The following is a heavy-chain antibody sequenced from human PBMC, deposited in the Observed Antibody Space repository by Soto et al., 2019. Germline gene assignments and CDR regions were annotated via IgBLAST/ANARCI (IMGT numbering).Heavy chain of an antibody. CDR2: IFYSGST. V-gene: IGHV4-61*01. CDR1: GCSVSSGSYY. D-gene: IGHD3-3*01. CDR3: ARDVEPHQGYDLWRCYYTSCCWYLEL. Sequence: SETLCLTCTVSGCSVSSGSYYWSWIRQPPGKGLEWIGYIFYSGSTNYNPSLKSRVTRSVDTSKNQFSLTLSPVTAADTAGYYCARDVEPHQGYDLWRCYYTSCCWYLELWGRGTLVTVSS. J-gene: IGHJ2*01.